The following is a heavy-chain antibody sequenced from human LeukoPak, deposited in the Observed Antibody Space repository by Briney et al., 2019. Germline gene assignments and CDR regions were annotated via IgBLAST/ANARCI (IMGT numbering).Heavy chain of an antibody. Sequence: PGGSLRLSCAASGFTFSSYSMNWVRQAPGKGLEWVSSISSSSSYIYYADSVKGRFTISRDNAKNSLYLQMNSLRAEDTAIYYCARDGDGNFDYWGQGTLVTVSS. CDR1: GFTFSSYS. D-gene: IGHD4-17*01. J-gene: IGHJ4*02. V-gene: IGHV3-21*01. CDR3: ARDGDGNFDY. CDR2: ISSSSSYI.